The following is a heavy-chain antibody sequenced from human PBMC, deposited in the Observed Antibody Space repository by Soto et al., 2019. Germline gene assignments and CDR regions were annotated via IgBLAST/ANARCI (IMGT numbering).Heavy chain of an antibody. D-gene: IGHD3-3*01. CDR1: GGTFSSYT. CDR3: ALRGISHDDFDI. Sequence: SVKVSCKASGGTFSSYTISWVRQAPGQGLEWMGRIIPILGIANYAQKFQGRVTITADKSTSTAYMELSSLRSEDTAVYYCALRGISHDDFDIWGQGTMVTVSS. V-gene: IGHV1-69*02. CDR2: IIPILGIA. J-gene: IGHJ3*02.